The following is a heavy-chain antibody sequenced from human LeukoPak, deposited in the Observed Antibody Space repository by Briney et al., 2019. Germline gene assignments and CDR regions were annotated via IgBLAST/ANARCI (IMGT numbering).Heavy chain of an antibody. CDR2: VSGSGDGT. CDR1: GFTFRNYA. J-gene: IGHJ5*02. Sequence: GGSLRLSCAASGFTFRNYAMMWVRLAPGKGPEWASTVSGSGDGTYYADSVKGRFTISRDNSKNTLYLQMNSLRGEDTAVYYCAKGAGAGQVHWFDPWGQGTLVTVSS. CDR3: AKGAGAGQVHWFDP. V-gene: IGHV3-23*01. D-gene: IGHD1-26*01.